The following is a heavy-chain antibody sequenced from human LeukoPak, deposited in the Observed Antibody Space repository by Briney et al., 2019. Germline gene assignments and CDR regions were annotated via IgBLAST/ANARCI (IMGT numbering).Heavy chain of an antibody. CDR2: INHIGSI. D-gene: IGHD6-13*01. CDR3: ARTIAAAGTSYFDY. J-gene: IGHJ4*02. V-gene: IGHV4-34*01. CDR1: GGSFSGYY. Sequence: PSETLSLTCAVHGGSFSGYYWSWIRQPPGKGLGWMGEINHIGSINYNPSLKSRVTISLDTSTNQFSRKLSSVTSAQTTVYYCARTIAAAGTSYFDYWGQGTLVTVSS.